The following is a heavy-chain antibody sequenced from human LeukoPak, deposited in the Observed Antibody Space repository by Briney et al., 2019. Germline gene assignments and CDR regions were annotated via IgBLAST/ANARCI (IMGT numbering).Heavy chain of an antibody. D-gene: IGHD3-9*01. J-gene: IGHJ4*02. CDR2: IYYSGST. CDR3: ARRPRNDILTGTPFDY. Sequence: SETLSLTCTVSGGSISSYYWSWIRQPPGKGLEWIGYIYYSGSTDSNPSLKSRVTISVDTSKNQFSLKLRSVTAADTAVYYCARRPRNDILTGTPFDYWGQGILVTVSS. V-gene: IGHV4-59*01. CDR1: GGSISSYY.